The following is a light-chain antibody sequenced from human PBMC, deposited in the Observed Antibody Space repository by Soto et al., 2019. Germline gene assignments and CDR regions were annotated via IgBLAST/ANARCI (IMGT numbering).Light chain of an antibody. V-gene: IGLV2-14*01. Sequence: QSALTQPASVSGSPGQSITISCTGTSSDVGGYNHVSWYQQHPGKAPKLLIYEVNNRPSGVSNRFSGSKSGNTASLTISGLQAEDEADYYCNSYTSSTTYVFGGGTKLTVL. CDR3: NSYTSSTTYV. CDR2: EVN. CDR1: SSDVGGYNH. J-gene: IGLJ1*01.